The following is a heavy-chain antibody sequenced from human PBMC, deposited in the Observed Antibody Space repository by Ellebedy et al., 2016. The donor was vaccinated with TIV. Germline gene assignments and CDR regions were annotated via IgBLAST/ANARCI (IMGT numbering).Heavy chain of an antibody. CDR2: LAPSDSYA. D-gene: IGHD1-20*01. CDR3: ARQDVLITGQNLMFDS. J-gene: IGHJ4*02. Sequence: GESLKISCKGAGYSFTSYWINWVRQMPGKGLEWMWMLAPSDSYAKSSPSFQGHVTIAVDKSIRTVYLQWSSLKASDNALYYCARQDVLITGQNLMFDSWGQGTLVTVSS. V-gene: IGHV5-10-1*01. CDR1: GYSFTSYW.